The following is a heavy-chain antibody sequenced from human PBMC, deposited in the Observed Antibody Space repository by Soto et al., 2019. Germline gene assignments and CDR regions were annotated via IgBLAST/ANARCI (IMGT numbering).Heavy chain of an antibody. CDR2: IYYSGST. J-gene: IGHJ6*02. CDR1: GGSISSYY. V-gene: IGHV4-59*01. Sequence: SEALSLTCTVSGGSISSYYWSWIRQPPGKGLEWIGYIYYSGSTNYNPSLKSRVTISVDTSKNQFSLKLSSVTAADTAVYYCARGGYYYYYGMDVWGQGTTVTVSS. CDR3: ARGGYYYYYGMDV.